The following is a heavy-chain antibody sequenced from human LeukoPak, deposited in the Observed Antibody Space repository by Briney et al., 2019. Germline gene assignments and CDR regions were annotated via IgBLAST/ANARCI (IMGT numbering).Heavy chain of an antibody. V-gene: IGHV3-53*01. CDR2: IYSTESI. D-gene: IGHD3-3*01. CDR3: AFTTYYYYYHGMDV. J-gene: IGHJ6*02. CDR1: GFTVGSEY. Sequence: PGGSLRLSCAASGFTVGSEYMSWVRQAPGKGLEWVSAIYSTESIYYADSVKGRFTISRDSSKNTLYLQMNSLRAEDTAVYYCAFTTYYYYYHGMDVWGQGTSVIVSS.